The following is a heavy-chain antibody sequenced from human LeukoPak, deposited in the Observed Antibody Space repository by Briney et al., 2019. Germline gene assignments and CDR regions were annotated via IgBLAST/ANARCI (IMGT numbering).Heavy chain of an antibody. J-gene: IGHJ5*02. D-gene: IGHD2-2*01. V-gene: IGHV4-39*07. CDR3: ARDREGTWVPAANYNWFDP. CDR2: IYYSGIT. CDR1: GGSISISSYC. Sequence: SETLSLTCTVSGGSISISSYCWGWIRQPPGKGLEWIGTIYYSGITYYNPSLASRVTISVDTSKNQFSLKLSSVTAADTAVYYCARDREGTWVPAANYNWFDPWGQGTLVTVSS.